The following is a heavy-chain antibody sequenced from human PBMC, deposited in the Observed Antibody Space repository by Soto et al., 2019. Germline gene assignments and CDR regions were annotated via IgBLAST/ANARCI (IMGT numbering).Heavy chain of an antibody. CDR1: KYTFAGYF. V-gene: IGHV1-2*02. J-gene: IGHJ4*02. CDR2: INPHSGGT. CDR3: ATEGGDDSSGVYSDS. D-gene: IGHD3-22*01. Sequence: QVQLVQSGAEVQKPGASVKVSCKASKYTFAGYFLHWVRQAPRQGLVWMGWINPHSGGTSYAQKFQGRVTMTRDTSSSTADMALSRLRSNDTAVYYCATEGGDDSSGVYSDSWGQGTLVTVAS.